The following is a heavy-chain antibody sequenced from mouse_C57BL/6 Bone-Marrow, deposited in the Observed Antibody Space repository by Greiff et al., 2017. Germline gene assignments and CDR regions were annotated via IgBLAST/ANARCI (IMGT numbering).Heavy chain of an antibody. D-gene: IGHD2-3*01. Sequence: VQLQQSGAELARPGASVKLSCKASGYTFTSYGISWVKQRTGQGLEWIGEIYPRSGNTYYNEKFKGKATLTADKSSSTAYMELRSLTSEDSAVYFCARRGRPYDGFYFDDWGQGTTLTVSS. CDR1: GYTFTSYG. V-gene: IGHV1-81*01. CDR3: ARRGRPYDGFYFDD. CDR2: IYPRSGNT. J-gene: IGHJ2*01.